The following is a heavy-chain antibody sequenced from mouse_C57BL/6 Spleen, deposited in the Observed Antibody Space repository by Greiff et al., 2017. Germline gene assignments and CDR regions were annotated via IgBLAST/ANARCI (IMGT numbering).Heavy chain of an antibody. CDR1: GFPITSGYY. V-gene: IGHV12-3*01. D-gene: IGHD2-5*01. Sequence: QLQESGPGLVKPSQSLFLTCSITGFPITSGYYWIWIRQSPGKPLEWMGYITHSGETFYNPSLQSPISITRETSENQFFLQLNSVTTEDTAMYYCAGGYSNCWYFDVWGTGTTVTVSS. CDR2: ITHSGET. J-gene: IGHJ1*03. CDR3: AGGYSNCWYFDV.